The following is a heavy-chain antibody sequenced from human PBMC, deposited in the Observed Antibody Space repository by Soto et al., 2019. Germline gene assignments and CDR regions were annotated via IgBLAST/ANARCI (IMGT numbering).Heavy chain of an antibody. CDR1: GYTLTELS. CDR3: ATISSGWLAFDY. D-gene: IGHD6-19*01. J-gene: IGHJ4*02. CDR2: FDPEDGET. Sequence: ASVKVSCKVSGYTLTELSMHWVRQAPGIGLEWMGGFDPEDGETIYAQKFQGRVTMTEDTSTDTAYMELSSLRSEDTAVYYCATISSGWLAFDYWGQGTLVTVSS. V-gene: IGHV1-24*01.